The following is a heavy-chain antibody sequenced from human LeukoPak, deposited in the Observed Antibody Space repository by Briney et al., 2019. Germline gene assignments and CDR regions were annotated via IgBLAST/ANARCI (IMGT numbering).Heavy chain of an antibody. CDR1: GDSVSSNSAA. J-gene: IGHJ4*02. CDR2: TYYRSKWYN. Sequence: SQTLSLTCAISGDSVSSNSAAWNWIRQSPSRGLEWLGRTYYRSKWYNDYAVSVKSRITINPDTSKNQFSLQLNSVTPEDTAVYYCAREPTQPLWFGEFHPFDNWGQGTLVTVSS. D-gene: IGHD3-10*01. CDR3: AREPTQPLWFGEFHPFDN. V-gene: IGHV6-1*01.